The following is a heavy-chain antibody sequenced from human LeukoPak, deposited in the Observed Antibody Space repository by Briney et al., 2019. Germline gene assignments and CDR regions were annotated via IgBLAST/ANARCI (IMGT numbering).Heavy chain of an antibody. V-gene: IGHV3-7*01. D-gene: IGHD6-13*01. Sequence: SGGSLRLSCAASGFTFSSYSMNWVRQAPGKGLEWVANIKQDGSEKYYVDSVKGRFTISRDNAKNSLYLQMNSLRAEDTAVYYCARGETVAAAGIYYYMDVWGKGTTVTVSS. J-gene: IGHJ6*03. CDR2: IKQDGSEK. CDR3: ARGETVAAAGIYYYMDV. CDR1: GFTFSSYS.